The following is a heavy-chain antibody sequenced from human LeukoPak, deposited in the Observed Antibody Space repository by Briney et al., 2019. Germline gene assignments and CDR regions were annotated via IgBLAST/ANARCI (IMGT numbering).Heavy chain of an antibody. D-gene: IGHD6-13*01. V-gene: IGHV3-30*04. CDR3: AKDLLGEGMYSSSWYQSDY. Sequence: QPGGSLRLSCAASGFTFSSYAMHWVRQAPGKGLEWVALISYDGNQMYYTDSVKGRFTISRDNSKNTLYLQMNSLRAEDTAVYYCAKDLLGEGMYSSSWYQSDYWGQGTLVTVSS. J-gene: IGHJ4*02. CDR1: GFTFSSYA. CDR2: ISYDGNQM.